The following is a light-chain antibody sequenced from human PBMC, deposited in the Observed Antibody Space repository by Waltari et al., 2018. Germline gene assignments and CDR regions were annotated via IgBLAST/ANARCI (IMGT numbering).Light chain of an antibody. CDR2: DAS. Sequence: EVIMTQSPVTLSVSPGERATLSCRASQSVSSNLVWYQQNPGQAPRLLLYDASTRATGIPARFSGSGSGTEFTLTISSLQSEDFAVYFCQQYHHWPRTFGRGTKVEIK. J-gene: IGKJ1*01. CDR3: QQYHHWPRT. CDR1: QSVSSN. V-gene: IGKV3-15*01.